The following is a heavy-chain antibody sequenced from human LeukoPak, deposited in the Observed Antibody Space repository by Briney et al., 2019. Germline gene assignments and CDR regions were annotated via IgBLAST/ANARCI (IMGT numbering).Heavy chain of an antibody. J-gene: IGHJ4*02. CDR3: ARDVGGSYYFDY. V-gene: IGHV4-39*07. D-gene: IGHD1-26*01. CDR2: IYYTGST. Sequence: WETLSLTCTVSGGSMRSSSYYWGWIRQPPGKGLEWIGRIYYTGSTYYNPSLKSRVTISVDTSNNQFYLKLSSVTAADTAVYYCARDVGGSYYFDYWGQGTLVTVSP. CDR1: GGSMRSSSYY.